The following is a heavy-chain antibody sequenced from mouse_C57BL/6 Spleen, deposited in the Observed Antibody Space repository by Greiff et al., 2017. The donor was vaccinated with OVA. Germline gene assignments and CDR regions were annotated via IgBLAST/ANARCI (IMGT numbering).Heavy chain of an antibody. D-gene: IGHD4-1*01. CDR2: ISDGGSYT. J-gene: IGHJ2*01. CDR3: ASNWDFDY. Sequence: EVQGVESGGGLVKPGGSLKLSCAASGFTFSSYAMSWVRQTPEKRLEWVATISDGGSYTYYPDNVKGRFTISRDNAKNNLYLQMSHLKSEDTAMYYCASNWDFDYWGQGTTLTVSS. V-gene: IGHV5-4*01. CDR1: GFTFSSYA.